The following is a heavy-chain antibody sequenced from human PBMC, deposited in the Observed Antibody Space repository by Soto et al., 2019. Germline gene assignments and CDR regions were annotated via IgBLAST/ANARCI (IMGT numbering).Heavy chain of an antibody. J-gene: IGHJ6*02. Sequence: GGSLRLSCAASGFTFSSYGMHWVRQAPGKGLEWVAVIWYDGSNKYYADSVKGRFTISRDNSKNTLYLQMDSLRAEDTAVYYCARDRVARYCSSTSCDYYYYGMDVWGQGTTVTVSS. CDR1: GFTFSSYG. CDR2: IWYDGSNK. CDR3: ARDRVARYCSSTSCDYYYYGMDV. V-gene: IGHV3-33*01. D-gene: IGHD2-2*01.